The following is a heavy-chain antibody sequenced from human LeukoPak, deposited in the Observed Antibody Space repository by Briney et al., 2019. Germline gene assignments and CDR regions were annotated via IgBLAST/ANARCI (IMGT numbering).Heavy chain of an antibody. CDR2: ITHSGST. CDR3: ARVSATYYYYYIDV. D-gene: IGHD2-21*01. J-gene: IGHJ6*03. Sequence: PSETLSLTCAVYGGSFSGYYWSWIREPPGKGLEWIGEITHSGSTTYNPSLKSRVTISVDTSKNQFSLKLSSLTAADTAVYYCARVSATYYYYYIDVWGKGTTVTVSS. V-gene: IGHV4-34*01. CDR1: GGSFSGYY.